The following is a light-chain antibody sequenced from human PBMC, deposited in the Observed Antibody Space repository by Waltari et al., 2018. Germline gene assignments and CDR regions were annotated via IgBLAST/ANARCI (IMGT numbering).Light chain of an antibody. V-gene: IGLV2-11*01. CDR3: CSYAGSPYV. CDR1: SDDVGGFDY. CDR2: DVT. J-gene: IGLJ1*01. Sequence: QSALTQPRSVSWSPGQSVTISCTGTSDDVGGFDYVSWYQQHPGKAPKVIIYDVTKRPSGVPHRFSGSKSGNTASLTISGLQAEDDADYYCCSYAGSPYVFGTGTKVTVL.